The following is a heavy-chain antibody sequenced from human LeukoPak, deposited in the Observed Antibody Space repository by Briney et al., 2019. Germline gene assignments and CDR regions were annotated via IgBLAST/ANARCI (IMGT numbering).Heavy chain of an antibody. J-gene: IGHJ4*02. D-gene: IGHD3-22*01. CDR1: GGSMNNYY. CDR3: ARVLRSSGSPDY. V-gene: IGHV4-59*12. Sequence: KPSETLSLTCTVSGGSMNNYYWSWIRQPPGKGLEWIGYISYSGSTNYNPSLRSRVTISVDTSKNQFSLKLSSVTAADTAVYYCARVLRSSGSPDYWGQGTLVTVSS. CDR2: ISYSGST.